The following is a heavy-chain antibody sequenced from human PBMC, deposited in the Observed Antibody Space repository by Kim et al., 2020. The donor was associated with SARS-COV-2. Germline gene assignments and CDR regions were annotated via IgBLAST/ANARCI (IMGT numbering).Heavy chain of an antibody. CDR3: ARDGTMVRGVITHYYGMDV. CDR2: ISIYNGDT. Sequence: ASVKVSCKASNYTFSSYGISWVRQAPGQGLEWMGWISIYNGDTRYAQNFQGRVTVTTDTSTSTAYVELRSLRSDDMAVYYCARDGTMVRGVITHYYGMDVWGQGTTVTVSS. V-gene: IGHV1-18*03. J-gene: IGHJ6*02. CDR1: NYTFSSYG. D-gene: IGHD3-10*01.